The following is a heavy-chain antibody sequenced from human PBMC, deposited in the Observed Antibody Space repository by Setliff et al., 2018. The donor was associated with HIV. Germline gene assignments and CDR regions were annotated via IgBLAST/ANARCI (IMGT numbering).Heavy chain of an antibody. CDR2: IFPMYGVA. Sequence: ASVKVPCKASGGTSSSYVISWVRQDPGQGPEWMGGIFPMYGVANYAQKFQGRVTITTDESTSTSYMELSSLRSEYTAVYYCALPYCGGGNCWSSASLPPAGWFDPWGQGTLVTVSS. V-gene: IGHV1-69*05. CDR3: ALPYCGGGNCWSSASLPPAGWFDP. D-gene: IGHD2-15*01. J-gene: IGHJ5*02. CDR1: GGTSSSYV.